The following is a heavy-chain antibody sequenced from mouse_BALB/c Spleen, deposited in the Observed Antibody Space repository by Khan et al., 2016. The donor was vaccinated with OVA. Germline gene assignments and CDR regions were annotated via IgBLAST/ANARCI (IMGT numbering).Heavy chain of an antibody. V-gene: IGHV1S135*01. Sequence: VQLKESGPELMKPGTSVKISCKASGYSFTTYYIHWVMQSHETSLEWIGYIDPFSGGTTYNQKFKGKATLTVDKSSSTAYIHLSNLTSEGSAVYYCTRHGYVAWFTYWGQGTLVTVSA. CDR1: GYSFTTYY. D-gene: IGHD2-2*01. CDR3: TRHGYVAWFTY. CDR2: IDPFSGGT. J-gene: IGHJ3*01.